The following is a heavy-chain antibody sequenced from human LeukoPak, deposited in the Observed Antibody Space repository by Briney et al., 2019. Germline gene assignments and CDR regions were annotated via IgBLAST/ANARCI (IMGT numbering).Heavy chain of an antibody. CDR3: ARDSPIAVAGNY. CDR1: GFTVSSNY. D-gene: IGHD6-19*01. CDR2: IYSGGST. V-gene: IGHV3-53*01. Sequence: GGSPRLSCAASGFTVSSNYMSWVRQAPGKGLEWVSVIYSGGSTYYADSVKGRFTISRDNSKNTLYLQMNSLRAEDTAVYYCARDSPIAVAGNYWGQGTLVTVSS. J-gene: IGHJ4*02.